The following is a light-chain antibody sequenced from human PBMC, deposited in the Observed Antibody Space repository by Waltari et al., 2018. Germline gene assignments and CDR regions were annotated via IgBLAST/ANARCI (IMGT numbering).Light chain of an antibody. CDR1: SLRSSY. Sequence: SSELTQDPAVSFALGQTVRFTCQGDSLRSSYARWYQLKPGQAPLLVIYGKDKRPSGIPDRISGYSSGTTSSLTITGAQAEDEADYYCSSRNGRANQVVFAGGTKVTVL. CDR3: SSRNGRANQVV. J-gene: IGLJ3*02. V-gene: IGLV3-19*01. CDR2: GKD.